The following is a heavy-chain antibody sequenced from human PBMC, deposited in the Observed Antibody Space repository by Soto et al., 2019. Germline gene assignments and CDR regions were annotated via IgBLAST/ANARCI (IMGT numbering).Heavy chain of an antibody. D-gene: IGHD2-2*01. V-gene: IGHV3-21*01. Sequence: PGGSLRLSCAASGFTFSDYAMSWVRQAPGKGLEWVSSISSSSSYIYYADSVKGRFTISRDNAKNSLYLQMNSLRAEDTAVYYCARDGEGNRYCSSTSCPTPFDYWGQGTLVTVSS. J-gene: IGHJ4*02. CDR1: GFTFSDYA. CDR2: ISSSSSYI. CDR3: ARDGEGNRYCSSTSCPTPFDY.